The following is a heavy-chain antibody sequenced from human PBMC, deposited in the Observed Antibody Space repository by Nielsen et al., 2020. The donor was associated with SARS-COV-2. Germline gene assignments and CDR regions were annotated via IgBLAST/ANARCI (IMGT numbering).Heavy chain of an antibody. CDR2: IIPIFGTA. J-gene: IGHJ5*02. Sequence: SVKVSCKASGGTFSSYAISWVRQAPGQGPEWMGGIIPIFGTANYAQKFQGRVTITADESTSTAYMELSSLRSEDTAVYYCARGGYRAPRIAVLNWFDPWGQGTLVTVSS. V-gene: IGHV1-69*13. CDR3: ARGGYRAPRIAVLNWFDP. CDR1: GGTFSSYA. D-gene: IGHD6-19*01.